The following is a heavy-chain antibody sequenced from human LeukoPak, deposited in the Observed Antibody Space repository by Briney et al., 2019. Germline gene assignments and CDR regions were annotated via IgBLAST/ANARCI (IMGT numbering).Heavy chain of an antibody. CDR1: GFTFSSYS. CDR3: VREGFYFFDF. V-gene: IGHV3-21*01. J-gene: IGHJ4*01. Sequence: PGGSLRLSCAASGFTFSSYSMNWVRQAPGKGLEWVSSISSSSYIYYADSVKGRFTISRDNAKNSLYLQMNSLRAEDSATYYCVREGFYFFDFWGQGTLVTVSS. CDR2: ISSSSYI.